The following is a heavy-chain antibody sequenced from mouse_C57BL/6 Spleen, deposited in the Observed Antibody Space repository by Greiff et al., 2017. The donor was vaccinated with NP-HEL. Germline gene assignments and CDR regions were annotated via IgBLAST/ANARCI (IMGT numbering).Heavy chain of an antibody. CDR1: GFTFSSYG. Sequence: EVMLVESGGDLVKPGGSLKLSCAASGFTFSSYGMSWVRQTPDKRLEWVATISSGGSYTYYPDSVKGRFTISRDNAKNTLYLQMSSLKSEDTAMYYCARHYGSSYVGWYFDVWGTGTTVTVSS. CDR2: ISSGGSYT. D-gene: IGHD1-1*01. CDR3: ARHYGSSYVGWYFDV. V-gene: IGHV5-6*01. J-gene: IGHJ1*03.